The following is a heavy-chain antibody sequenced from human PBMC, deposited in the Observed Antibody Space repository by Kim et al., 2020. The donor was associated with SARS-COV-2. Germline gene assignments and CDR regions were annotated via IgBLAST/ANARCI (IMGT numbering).Heavy chain of an antibody. V-gene: IGHV3-30*03. J-gene: IGHJ3*01. CDR2: ISNDGSKK. CDR3: ATVYGSGGYFYDAFDV. CDR1: GFTFRMYG. D-gene: IGHD3-10*01. Sequence: GGSLRLSCEAFGFTFRMYGMHWVRQAPGEGLEWVAAISNDGSKKYYADSVKGRATISRVSSKNTVYLQMNSLRPEDTALYYCATVYGSGGYFYDAFDVWG.